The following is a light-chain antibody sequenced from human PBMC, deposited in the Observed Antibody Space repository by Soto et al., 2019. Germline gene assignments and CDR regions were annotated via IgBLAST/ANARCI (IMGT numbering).Light chain of an antibody. V-gene: IGLV1-51*01. CDR1: SFNIGNNY. Sequence: QSVVTQPPSVSAAPGQRVTISCSGSSFNIGNNYVSWYQQLPGTAPKLLIYDTNKRPSGIPDLVSASKSVTSATLGITGLQTGDEADYYCGTWDSSLSAYVFGTGTKLTVL. CDR2: DTN. J-gene: IGLJ1*01. CDR3: GTWDSSLSAYV.